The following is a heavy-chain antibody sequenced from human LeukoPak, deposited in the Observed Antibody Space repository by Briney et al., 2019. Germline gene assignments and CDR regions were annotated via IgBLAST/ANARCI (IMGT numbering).Heavy chain of an antibody. Sequence: GGSLRLSCAASGFTFSSYAMHWVRQAPGKGLEWVAVISYDGSNKYYADSVKGRFTISRDNSKNTLYLQMNSLRAEDTAVYYCARDGGRYWGQGTLVTASS. CDR1: GFTFSSYA. CDR2: ISYDGSNK. V-gene: IGHV3-30-3*01. D-gene: IGHD2-15*01. J-gene: IGHJ4*02. CDR3: ARDGGRY.